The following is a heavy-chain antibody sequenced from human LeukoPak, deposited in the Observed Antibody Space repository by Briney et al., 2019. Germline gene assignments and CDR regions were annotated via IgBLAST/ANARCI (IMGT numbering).Heavy chain of an antibody. J-gene: IGHJ4*02. CDR1: GFTFTYFA. D-gene: IGHD6-19*01. CDR3: AKDWGYSSGWVLWYFDY. Sequence: GGSLRLSCAASGFTFTYFAMSWVRQAPGKGLEWVSGISPGGSSTYYADSVKGRFTISRDNSRNTLYLQMNSLRAEDTAVYYCAKDWGYSSGWVLWYFDYWGQGTLVTVSS. CDR2: ISPGGSST. V-gene: IGHV3-23*01.